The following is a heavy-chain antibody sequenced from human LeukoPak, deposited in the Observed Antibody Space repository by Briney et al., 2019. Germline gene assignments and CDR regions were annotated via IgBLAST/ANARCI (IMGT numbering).Heavy chain of an antibody. Sequence: SETLSLTCTVSGGSISSYYWSWIRQPPGKGLEWIGYIYYSGSTNYDPSLKSRVTISVDTSKNHFSLKLSSVTAADTAVYYCARVVNRGYSYGPYFDYWGQGTLVTVSS. J-gene: IGHJ4*02. CDR3: ARVVNRGYSYGPYFDY. CDR2: IYYSGST. V-gene: IGHV4-59*01. CDR1: GGSISSYY. D-gene: IGHD5-18*01.